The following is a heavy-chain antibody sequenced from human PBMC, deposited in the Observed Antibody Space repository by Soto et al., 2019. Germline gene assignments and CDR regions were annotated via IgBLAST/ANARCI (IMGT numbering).Heavy chain of an antibody. CDR1: GYTFTSYA. D-gene: IGHD3-22*01. J-gene: IGHJ5*02. Sequence: ASVKVSCKASGYTFTSYAMHWARQAPGQRLEWMGWINAGNGNTKYSQKFQGRVTITRDTSASTAYMELSSLRSEDTAVYYCARGDYYDSSGYYFRNNWFDPWGQGTLVTVSS. CDR3: ARGDYYDSSGYYFRNNWFDP. CDR2: INAGNGNT. V-gene: IGHV1-3*01.